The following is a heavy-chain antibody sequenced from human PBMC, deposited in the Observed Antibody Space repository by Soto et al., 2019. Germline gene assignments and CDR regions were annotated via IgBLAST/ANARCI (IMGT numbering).Heavy chain of an antibody. Sequence: QVQLQQWGAGLLKPSETLSLTCAVYGGSFSGYYWSWIRQPPGKGLEWIGEINHSGRTNYNPSLRNSVTISVEPSKNQFSLKVSSVTAEDTTVYYCARGEVGFQYWGQGTLVTVSS. CDR1: GGSFSGYY. CDR3: ARGEVGFQY. V-gene: IGHV4-34*01. J-gene: IGHJ1*01. CDR2: INHSGRT.